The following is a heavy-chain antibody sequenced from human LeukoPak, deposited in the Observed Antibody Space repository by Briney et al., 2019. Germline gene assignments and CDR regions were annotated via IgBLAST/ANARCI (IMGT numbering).Heavy chain of an antibody. D-gene: IGHD3-10*01. CDR1: GGTFSSYA. Sequence: SVKVSCKASGGTFSSYAISWVRQAPGQGLEWMGGIIPIFGTANYAQKFQGRVTMTQDTSTDTAYMELSSLRSEDTAVYYCATDQSSGSYYQKEYNWFDPWGQGTLVTVSS. J-gene: IGHJ5*02. CDR2: IIPIFGTA. V-gene: IGHV1-69*06. CDR3: ATDQSSGSYYQKEYNWFDP.